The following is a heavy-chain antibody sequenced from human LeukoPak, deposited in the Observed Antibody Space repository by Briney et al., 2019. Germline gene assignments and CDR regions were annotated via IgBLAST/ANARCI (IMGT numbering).Heavy chain of an antibody. Sequence: SETLPLTCTVSGGSISSYYWSWIRQPPGKGLEWIGHIYTSGSTNYNPSLKSRVTISVDTSKNQFSLKLSSVTAADTAVYYCARHSYYYDSRYAFDIWGQGTMVTVSS. CDR2: IYTSGST. D-gene: IGHD3-22*01. CDR1: GGSISSYY. CDR3: ARHSYYYDSRYAFDI. V-gene: IGHV4-4*09. J-gene: IGHJ3*02.